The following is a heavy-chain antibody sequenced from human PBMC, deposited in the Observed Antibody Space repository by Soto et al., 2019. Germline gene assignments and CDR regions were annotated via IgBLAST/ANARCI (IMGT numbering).Heavy chain of an antibody. CDR1: GFTFSSYA. V-gene: IGHV3-23*01. Sequence: EVQLLESGGGLVQPGGSLRLSCAASGFTFSSYAMSWVRQAPGKGLEWVSAISGSGGSTYYADSVKGRFTISRDNSKNTLYLQMNSLRAEDTALYYCAKDHYYDSSGHTYFDYWGQGTLVTVSS. J-gene: IGHJ4*02. CDR3: AKDHYYDSSGHTYFDY. CDR2: ISGSGGST. D-gene: IGHD3-22*01.